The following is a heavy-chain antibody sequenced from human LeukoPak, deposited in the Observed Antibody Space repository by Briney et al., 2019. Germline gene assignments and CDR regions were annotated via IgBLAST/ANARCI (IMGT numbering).Heavy chain of an antibody. CDR3: ASRGATSDY. J-gene: IGHJ4*02. D-gene: IGHD1-26*01. CDR1: GGSISSSSYY. V-gene: IGHV4-39*01. Sequence: PSETLSLTCTVSGGSISSSSYYWGWIRQPPGKGLEWIGSIYYSGSTYYNPSLKSRVTISVDTSENQFSLKLSSVTAADTAMYYCASRGATSDYWGQGTLVTVSS. CDR2: IYYSGST.